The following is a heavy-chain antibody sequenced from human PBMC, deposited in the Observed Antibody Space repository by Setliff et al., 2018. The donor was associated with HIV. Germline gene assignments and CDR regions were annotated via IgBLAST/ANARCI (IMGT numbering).Heavy chain of an antibody. CDR2: IGTGGDT. Sequence: GGSLRLSCAASGFTFSTYPMSWVRQAPGKGLEWVSAIGTGGDTYYADSVKGRFTISRENAKNSLYLQMNNVRAGDTAVYYCTRELNGHTSSHYYFGLDVWGQGTTVTGSS. V-gene: IGHV3-13*01. CDR1: GFTFSTYP. CDR3: TRELNGHTSSHYYFGLDV. J-gene: IGHJ6*02. D-gene: IGHD6-6*01.